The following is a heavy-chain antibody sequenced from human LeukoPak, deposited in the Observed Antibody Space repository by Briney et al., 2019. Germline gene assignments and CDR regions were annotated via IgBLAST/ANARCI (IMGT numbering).Heavy chain of an antibody. J-gene: IGHJ4*02. V-gene: IGHV3-7*01. CDR1: GFTFSNYW. Sequence: GGSLRLSCAASGFTFSNYWMSWVRQAPGKGLEWVAHINKDGSEIYYVDSVKGRFTVSRDNAKSSLSLQMNSLRVEDTAVYYCARDKVTYWGQGILVTVSS. CDR3: ARDKVTY. CDR2: INKDGSEI.